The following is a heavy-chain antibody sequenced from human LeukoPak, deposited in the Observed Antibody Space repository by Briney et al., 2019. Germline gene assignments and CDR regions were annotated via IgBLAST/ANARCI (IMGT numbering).Heavy chain of an antibody. CDR1: GGSISSSSYY. V-gene: IGHV3-23*01. D-gene: IGHD4-17*01. CDR3: ARAYGDYYYYYYMDV. J-gene: IGHJ6*03. CDR2: ITGNGATT. Sequence: ETLSLTCTVSGGSISSSSYYWGWIRQAPGKGLEWVSGITGNGATTYYADSVKGRFTISRDNSRNTVYLQMNSLRAEDTAVYYCARAYGDYYYYYYMDVWGKGTTVTVSS.